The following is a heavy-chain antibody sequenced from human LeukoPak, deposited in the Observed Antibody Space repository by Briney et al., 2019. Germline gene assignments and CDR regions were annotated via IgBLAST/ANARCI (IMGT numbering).Heavy chain of an antibody. V-gene: IGHV4-30-4*08. CDR1: GGSFSDYY. J-gene: IGHJ4*02. Sequence: SETLSLTCAVHGGSFSDYYWTWIRQPPGKGLEWIGYIYYSGSTYYNPSLKSRVTISVDTSKNQFSPKLSSVTAADTAVYYCARKLYGDYIDYWGQGTLVTVSS. D-gene: IGHD4-17*01. CDR2: IYYSGST. CDR3: ARKLYGDYIDY.